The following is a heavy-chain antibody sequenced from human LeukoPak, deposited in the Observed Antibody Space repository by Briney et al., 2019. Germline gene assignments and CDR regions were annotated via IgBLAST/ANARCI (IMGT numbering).Heavy chain of an antibody. D-gene: IGHD3-16*01. Sequence: ETLSLTCTVSGYSISSGYYWGWIRQPPGKGLEWVGRIKSKTDGGATDYAAPVKGRFTISRDDSKNTLYLQMNSLKTEDTAVYYCTTDPGMITFGGLDYWGQGTLVTVSS. CDR1: GYSISSGYY. CDR2: IKSKTDGGAT. J-gene: IGHJ4*02. CDR3: TTDPGMITFGGLDY. V-gene: IGHV3-15*01.